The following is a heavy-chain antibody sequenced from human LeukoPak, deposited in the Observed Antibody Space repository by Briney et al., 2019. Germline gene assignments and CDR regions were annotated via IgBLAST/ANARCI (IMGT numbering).Heavy chain of an antibody. D-gene: IGHD3-10*01. V-gene: IGHV5-51*01. Sequence: GESLKISCKGSGYSFTSYWIGWVRQMPGKGLEWMGIIYPGDSDTRYSPSFQGQVTISADKSISTAYLQWSSLKASDTAMYYCARGSGSYYNPSWFDPWGQGTLVTVSS. J-gene: IGHJ5*02. CDR1: GYSFTSYW. CDR2: IYPGDSDT. CDR3: ARGSGSYYNPSWFDP.